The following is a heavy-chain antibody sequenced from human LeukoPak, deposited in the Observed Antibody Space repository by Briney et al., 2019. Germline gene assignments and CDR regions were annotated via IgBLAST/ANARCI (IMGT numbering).Heavy chain of an antibody. V-gene: IGHV3-74*01. CDR2: ISGNGNTR. D-gene: IGHD5-12*01. CDR3: VRGNTGYGNFDY. J-gene: IGHJ4*02. Sequence: GGSLRLSCVASAFTFSDYWMHWVRHAPGKGLVWVSRISGNGNTRNYADSVKGRFTISRDNAESTLYLQMNSLRADDTAVYFCVRGNTGYGNFDYWGQGILVTVSS. CDR1: AFTFSDYW.